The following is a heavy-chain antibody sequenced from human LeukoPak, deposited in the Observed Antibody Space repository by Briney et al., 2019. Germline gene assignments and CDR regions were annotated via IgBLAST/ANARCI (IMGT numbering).Heavy chain of an antibody. Sequence: GRSLRLSCAASGFTFSSYGMHWVRQAPGKGLEWVAVIWYDGSNKYYADSVKGRFTISRDNSKNTLYLQMNSLRAEDTAVYYCARLNYYDSSGYYKSDYYYGMDVWGQGTTVNVSS. V-gene: IGHV3-33*01. J-gene: IGHJ6*02. CDR3: ARLNYYDSSGYYKSDYYYGMDV. CDR1: GFTFSSYG. CDR2: IWYDGSNK. D-gene: IGHD3-22*01.